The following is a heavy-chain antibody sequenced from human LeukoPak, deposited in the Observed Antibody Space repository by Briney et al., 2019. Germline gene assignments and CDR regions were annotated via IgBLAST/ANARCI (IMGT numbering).Heavy chain of an antibody. V-gene: IGHV3-23*01. CDR1: GFTFSSYA. D-gene: IGHD6-19*01. Sequence: GASLRLSCAVSGFTFSSYAMSWVRQAPGKGLEWVSAISGSGGSTYYADSAKGRFTISRDNSKNTLYLQMNSLRAEDTAVYYCAKVYFDSGWVDYWGQGTLVTVSS. CDR2: ISGSGGST. CDR3: AKVYFDSGWVDY. J-gene: IGHJ4*02.